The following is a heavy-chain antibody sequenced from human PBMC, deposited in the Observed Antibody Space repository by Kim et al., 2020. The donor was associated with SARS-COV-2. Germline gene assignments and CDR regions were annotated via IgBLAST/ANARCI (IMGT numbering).Heavy chain of an antibody. J-gene: IGHJ5*02. CDR1: GTSISSSSC. V-gene: IGHV4-4*02. CDR2: VDHSGTT. CDR3: ARGVSSAWTLRAWFDP. Sequence: TLSLTRVVSGTSISSSSCWSWVRQPPGKGLEWIGEVDHSGTTSYNVSLKNRVSILVDKSKNQFSLRLTSVSAADTAVYYCARGVSSAWTLRAWFDPWGQGTLVTVS. D-gene: IGHD3-22*01.